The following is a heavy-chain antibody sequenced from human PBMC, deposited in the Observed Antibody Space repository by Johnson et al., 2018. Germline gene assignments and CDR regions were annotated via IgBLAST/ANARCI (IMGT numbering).Heavy chain of an antibody. V-gene: IGHV3-30-3*01. CDR3: AKDRTGNWHGHFQY. J-gene: IGHJ1*01. CDR1: GFTFSIYS. D-gene: IGHD5-24*01. Sequence: QVQLVESGGGVVQPGRSLRLSCAASGFTFSIYSMHWVRQAPGKGLEWVAGISDDGIYKYYADSVKGRFTISRDNSNYTLSLQMVSLRAEDTAVYYCAKDRTGNWHGHFQYWGQGTLVTVSS. CDR2: ISDDGIYK.